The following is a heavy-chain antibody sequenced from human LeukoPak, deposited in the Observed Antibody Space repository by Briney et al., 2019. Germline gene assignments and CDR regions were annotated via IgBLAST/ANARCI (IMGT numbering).Heavy chain of an antibody. Sequence: PSETLPLTCTVPGGPISSGSYYWSWIRQPAGKGLEWIGRIYTSGSTNYNPSLKSRVTISVDTSKNQFSLKLSSVTAADTAVYYCVRAEFRYYGSGSYYRDWFDPWGQGTLVTVSS. CDR3: VRAEFRYYGSGSYYRDWFDP. V-gene: IGHV4-61*02. J-gene: IGHJ5*02. CDR2: IYTSGST. CDR1: GGPISSGSYY. D-gene: IGHD3-10*01.